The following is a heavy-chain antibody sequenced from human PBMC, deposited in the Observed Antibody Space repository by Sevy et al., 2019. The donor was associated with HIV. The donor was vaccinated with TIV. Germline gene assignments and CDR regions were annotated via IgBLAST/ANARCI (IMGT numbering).Heavy chain of an antibody. Sequence: GGSLRLSCEASGFTFRTFAMSWVRQAPGKGLQWVSSISDTGTSTYYADSVEGRFTISRDNSKKTLYLQMNSLRAEDTALYYCAKYAGDFPHFDYWGQGTLVTVSS. CDR1: GFTFRTFA. CDR3: AKYAGDFPHFDY. V-gene: IGHV3-23*01. D-gene: IGHD7-27*01. J-gene: IGHJ4*02. CDR2: ISDTGTST.